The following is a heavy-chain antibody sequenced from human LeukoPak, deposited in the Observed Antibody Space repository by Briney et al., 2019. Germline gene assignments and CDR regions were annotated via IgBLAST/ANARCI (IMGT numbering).Heavy chain of an antibody. CDR3: ARSLDSSGGYYRDFGY. V-gene: IGHV3-64*04. D-gene: IGHD3-22*01. J-gene: IGHJ4*02. Sequence: PGGSLRLSCSASGFSFSDCIMNWVRQAPGKGLEHVSLINQNGGTTYYADSVKGRFTISRDSSKNTLYLQMNSLRVEDTAVYYCARSLDSSGGYYRDFGYWGQGTLVTVSS. CDR2: INQNGGTT. CDR1: GFSFSDCI.